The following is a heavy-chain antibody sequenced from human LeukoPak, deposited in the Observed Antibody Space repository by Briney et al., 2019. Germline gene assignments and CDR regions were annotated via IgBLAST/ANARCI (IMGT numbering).Heavy chain of an antibody. V-gene: IGHV4-34*01. CDR1: GGSFSGCY. Sequence: SETLSLTCAVYGGSFSGCYWSWIRQPPGKGLEWIGEINHSGSTNYNPSLKSRVTISVDTSKNQFSLKLSSVTAADTAVYYCARGRMDYYGSGSSKRQFDYWGQGTLVTVSS. D-gene: IGHD3-10*01. CDR2: INHSGST. CDR3: ARGRMDYYGSGSSKRQFDY. J-gene: IGHJ4*02.